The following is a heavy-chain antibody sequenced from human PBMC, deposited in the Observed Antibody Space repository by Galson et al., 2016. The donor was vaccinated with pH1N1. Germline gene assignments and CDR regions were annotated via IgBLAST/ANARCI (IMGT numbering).Heavy chain of an antibody. V-gene: IGHV6-1*01. CDR1: GDSVSSTNCA. J-gene: IGHJ6*02. D-gene: IGHD7-27*01. CDR3: AREYLTGDAYWSYFGMDV. Sequence: CAISGDSVSSTNCAWDWIRQSPSRGLEWLGRTYYRSKWYNDYAVSVQSRITTNPDTSKNQLSLHLNSVTPEDTAVYYCAREYLTGDAYWSYFGMDVWGQGTTVTVSS. CDR2: TYYRSKWYN.